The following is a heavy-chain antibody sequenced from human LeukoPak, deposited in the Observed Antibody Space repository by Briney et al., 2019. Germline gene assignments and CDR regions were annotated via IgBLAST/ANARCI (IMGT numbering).Heavy chain of an antibody. Sequence: PEGSLRLSCAASGFTFSSYWMTWVRQAPGKGLDWVANIKQDGSEKYYVDSVKGRFTISRDNAKNSLYLQMSSLRAEDTAVYYCARDGRAGSGYYRKDDYWGQGTLVAVS. CDR1: GFTFSSYW. J-gene: IGHJ4*02. CDR2: IKQDGSEK. D-gene: IGHD3-22*01. V-gene: IGHV3-7*01. CDR3: ARDGRAGSGYYRKDDY.